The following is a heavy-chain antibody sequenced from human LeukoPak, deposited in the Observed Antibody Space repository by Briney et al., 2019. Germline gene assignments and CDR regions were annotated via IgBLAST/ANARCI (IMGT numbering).Heavy chain of an antibody. CDR2: IWYDGSNT. CDR3: ARDRSTTHFDY. D-gene: IGHD5/OR15-5a*01. Sequence: GGSLRLSCAASGFTLSNYWMHWVRPARWQGLEWVAMIWYDGSNTYYADYVKGRFTISRDNSKNTLFLQMDSLRAEDTAVYYCARDRSTTHFDYWGQGTLVIVSS. J-gene: IGHJ4*02. V-gene: IGHV3-33*08. CDR1: GFTLSNYW.